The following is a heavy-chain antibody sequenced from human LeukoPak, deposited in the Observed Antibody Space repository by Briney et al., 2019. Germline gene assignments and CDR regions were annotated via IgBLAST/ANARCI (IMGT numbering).Heavy chain of an antibody. V-gene: IGHV1-2*02. Sequence: ASVKVSCKACGYTFTGYYMHWVRQAPGQGLEWMGWINPNSGGTSYAQKFQGRVTMTRDTSISTAYMELSRLRSDDTAVYYCARTEGYCSSTSCSTSEFDYWGQGTLVTVSS. CDR2: INPNSGGT. J-gene: IGHJ4*02. D-gene: IGHD2-2*01. CDR1: GYTFTGYY. CDR3: ARTEGYCSSTSCSTSEFDY.